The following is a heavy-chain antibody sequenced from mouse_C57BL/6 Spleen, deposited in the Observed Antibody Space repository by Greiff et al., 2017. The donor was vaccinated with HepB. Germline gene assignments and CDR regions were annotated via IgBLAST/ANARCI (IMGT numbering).Heavy chain of an antibody. J-gene: IGHJ2*01. V-gene: IGHV1-50*01. CDR1: GYTFTSYW. CDR2: IDPSDSYT. D-gene: IGHD2-13*01. CDR3: ARSTNYFDY. Sequence: QVQLQQPGAELVKPGASVKLSCKASGYTFTSYWMQWVKQRPGQGLEWIGEIDPSDSYTNYNQKFKGKATLTVDTSSSTAYMQLSSLTSEDSAVYYCARSTNYFDYWGQGTTLTVSS.